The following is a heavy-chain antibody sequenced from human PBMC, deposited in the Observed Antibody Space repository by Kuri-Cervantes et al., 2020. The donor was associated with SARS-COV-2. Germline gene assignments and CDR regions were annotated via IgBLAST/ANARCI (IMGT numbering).Heavy chain of an antibody. D-gene: IGHD2-2*02. V-gene: IGHV3-53*01. CDR1: GFTVSSNY. Sequence: GGSLRLSCAASGFTVSSNYMSWVRQAPGKGLEWVSVIYSGGSTYYADSVKGRFTIPRDNSKNTLYLQMNSLRAEDTAVYYCARDIKYQLLYPGWGMDVWGQGTTVTVSS. CDR2: IYSGGST. CDR3: ARDIKYQLLYPGWGMDV. J-gene: IGHJ6*02.